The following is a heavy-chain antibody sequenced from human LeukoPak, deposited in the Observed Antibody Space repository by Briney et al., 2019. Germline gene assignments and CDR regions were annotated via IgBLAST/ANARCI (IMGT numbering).Heavy chain of an antibody. CDR1: GGSFSGYY. V-gene: IGHV4-34*01. J-gene: IGHJ4*02. CDR3: ARGRDGYKNY. D-gene: IGHD5-24*01. CDR2: INHSGNT. Sequence: PSETLSLTCAVYGGSFSGYYWSWIRRPPGKGLEWIGEINHSGNTNYNPSLKSRVTISVDTSKNQFSLKLNSVTAADTAVYYCARGRDGYKNYWGQGTLVTVSS.